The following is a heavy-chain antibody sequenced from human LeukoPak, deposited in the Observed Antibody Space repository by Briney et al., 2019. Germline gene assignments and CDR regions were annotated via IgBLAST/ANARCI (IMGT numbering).Heavy chain of an antibody. CDR1: GFTISSYG. D-gene: IGHD6-19*01. CDR3: AKDRSSGWYQYYFDY. J-gene: IGHJ4*02. Sequence: AGGSLRLSCAASGFTISSYGVHWVRQAPGKGLEWVAVISYDGSNKYYADSVKGRFTISRDNSKNTLYLQMNSLRAEDTAVYYCAKDRSSGWYQYYFDYWGQGTLVTVSS. CDR2: ISYDGSNK. V-gene: IGHV3-30*18.